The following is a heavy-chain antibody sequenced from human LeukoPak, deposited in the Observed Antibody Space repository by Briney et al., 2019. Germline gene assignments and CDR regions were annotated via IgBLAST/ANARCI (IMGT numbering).Heavy chain of an antibody. D-gene: IGHD1-26*01. CDR1: GFTFISYS. V-gene: IGHV3-21*01. CDR3: ARLRGSRVDY. J-gene: IGHJ4*02. CDR2: ISTSSSDI. Sequence: GGSLRLSCAASGFTFISYSMNWVRQAPGKGLEWVSSISTSSSDIYYADSVKGRFTISRDNAKNSLYLQVSSLRVEDTAVYYCARLRGSRVDYWGQGTLVTVSS.